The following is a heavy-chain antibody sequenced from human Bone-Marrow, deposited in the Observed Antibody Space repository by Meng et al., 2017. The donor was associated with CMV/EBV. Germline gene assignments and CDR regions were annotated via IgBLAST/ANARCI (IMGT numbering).Heavy chain of an antibody. CDR1: GFTVSSNY. CDR3: AKFGTASEHY. V-gene: IGHV3-23*01. D-gene: IGHD1-14*01. Sequence: GESLKISCAASGFTVSSNYMSWVRQAPGKGLEWVSYISSSGSTIYYADSVKGRFTISRDNSKNTLYLQMNSLRGEDTAVYYCAKFGTASEHYWGQGTLVTVSS. CDR2: ISSSGSTI. J-gene: IGHJ4*02.